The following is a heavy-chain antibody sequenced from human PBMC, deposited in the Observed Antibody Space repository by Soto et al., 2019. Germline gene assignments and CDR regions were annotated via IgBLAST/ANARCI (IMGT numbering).Heavy chain of an antibody. CDR1: GYTFTGYY. CDR3: ARVPTPFGSASAFDS. D-gene: IGHD3-16*01. Sequence: QVQLVQSGAEVKKPGASVKVSCKASGYTFTGYYMHWVRQAPGQGLEWMGWINPNSGGTNYAQKVQGWVTMTRDTSISTVYMELSRLRSDDTAAYYCARVPTPFGSASAFDSWGQGTLVTVCS. J-gene: IGHJ4*02. CDR2: INPNSGGT. V-gene: IGHV1-2*04.